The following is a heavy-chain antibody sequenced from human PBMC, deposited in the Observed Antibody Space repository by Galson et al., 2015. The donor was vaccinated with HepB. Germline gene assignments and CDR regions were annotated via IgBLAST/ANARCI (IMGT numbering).Heavy chain of an antibody. V-gene: IGHV3-7*01. CDR2: IKEDGSER. J-gene: IGHJ4*02. CDR3: ARPIGGSGLEY. Sequence: SLRLSCAAPGFSLRSYWMIWVRQAPGKGPEWVANIKEDGSERYYVDSVKGRFTISRDNAQNSLFLQMNGLRAEDTASYYCARPIGGSGLEYWGQGTLVTVSS. CDR1: GFSLRSYW. D-gene: IGHD3-10*01.